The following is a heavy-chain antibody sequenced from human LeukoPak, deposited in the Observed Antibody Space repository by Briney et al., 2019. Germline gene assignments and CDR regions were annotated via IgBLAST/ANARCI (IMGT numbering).Heavy chain of an antibody. J-gene: IGHJ6*03. CDR2: INHSGST. Sequence: SETLSLTCAVYGGSFSGYYWSWIRQPPGKGLEGIGEINHSGSTNYNPSLKSRVTISVDTSKNQFSLKLSSVTAADTAVYYCARGLSIWWLYYYYYYMDVWGKGTTVTVSS. CDR3: ARGLSIWWLYYYYYYMDV. D-gene: IGHD2-21*01. CDR1: GGSFSGYY. V-gene: IGHV4-34*01.